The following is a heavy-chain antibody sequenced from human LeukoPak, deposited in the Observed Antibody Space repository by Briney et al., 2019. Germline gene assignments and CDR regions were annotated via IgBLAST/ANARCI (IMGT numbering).Heavy chain of an antibody. CDR2: INAGNGNT. CDR3: AIPLTHSYALDS. Sequence: ASVKVSCKASGHTSSTYFIHWVRQAPGQRLEWMGWINAGNGNTKYSQKFQDRVTITRDTSASTAYMELSSLRSEDTAVYYCAIPLTHSYALDSWGQGSLVTVSS. CDR1: GHTSSTYF. J-gene: IGHJ4*02. D-gene: IGHD5-18*01. V-gene: IGHV1-3*01.